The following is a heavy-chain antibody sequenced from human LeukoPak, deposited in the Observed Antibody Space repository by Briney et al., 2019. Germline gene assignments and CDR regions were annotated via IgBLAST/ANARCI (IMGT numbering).Heavy chain of an antibody. Sequence: VGSLRLSCAASGFTFSSYAMSWVRQAPGKGLEWVSVISGSGGSTYYADSVKGRFTISRDNSKNTLYLQMNSLRAEDTAVYYCAKEYDSSCLLRGSYYFDYWGQGTLVTVSS. D-gene: IGHD3-22*01. CDR3: AKEYDSSCLLRGSYYFDY. CDR2: ISGSGGST. J-gene: IGHJ4*02. CDR1: GFTFSSYA. V-gene: IGHV3-23*01.